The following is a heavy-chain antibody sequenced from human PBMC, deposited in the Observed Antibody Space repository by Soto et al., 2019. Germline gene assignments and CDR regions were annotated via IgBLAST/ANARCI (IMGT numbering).Heavy chain of an antibody. CDR1: GGSISSYY. D-gene: IGHD2-15*01. CDR3: AGGRDDSNGWYFDL. Sequence: SETLSLTCTVSGGSISSYYWSWIRQPPGKGLEWIGYIYYSGSPNYSPSLESRVTISEDTSKNQFSLKLSSVTAADTAIYYCAGGRDDSNGWYFDLWGRGTLVTVSS. V-gene: IGHV4-59*01. J-gene: IGHJ2*01. CDR2: IYYSGSP.